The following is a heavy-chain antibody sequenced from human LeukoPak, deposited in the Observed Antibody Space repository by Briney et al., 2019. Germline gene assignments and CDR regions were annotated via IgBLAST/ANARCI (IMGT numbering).Heavy chain of an antibody. CDR3: ARDRHYDFWSGYYTPFNS. CDR2: MKQDGSEQ. Sequence: GGSLGLSCTASGFTFSNYWMSWVRQAPGKGLEWVANMKQDGSEQYYVDSMKGRFTISRDNAKNSLYLQINSLRAEDTAVYYCARDRHYDFWSGYYTPFNSWGQGTLVTVSS. CDR1: GFTFSNYW. J-gene: IGHJ4*02. D-gene: IGHD3-3*01. V-gene: IGHV3-7*03.